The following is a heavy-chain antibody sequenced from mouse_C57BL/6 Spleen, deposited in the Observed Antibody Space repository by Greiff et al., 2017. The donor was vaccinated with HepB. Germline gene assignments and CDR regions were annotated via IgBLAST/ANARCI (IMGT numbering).Heavy chain of an antibody. CDR2: IRNKANNHAT. D-gene: IGHD1-1*01. V-gene: IGHV6-6*01. CDR1: GFTFSDAW. Sequence: LQQSGGGLVQPGGSMKLSCAASGFTFSDAWMDWVRQSPEKGLEWVAEIRNKANNHATYYAESVKGRFTISRDDSKSSVYLQMNSLRAEDTGIYYCTRVYGSIPGYWYFDVWGTGTTVTVSS. J-gene: IGHJ1*03. CDR3: TRVYGSIPGYWYFDV.